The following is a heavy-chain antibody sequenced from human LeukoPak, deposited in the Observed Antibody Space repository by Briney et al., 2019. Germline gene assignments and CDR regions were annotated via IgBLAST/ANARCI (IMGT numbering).Heavy chain of an antibody. V-gene: IGHV4-34*01. CDR3: ARHALFRNTLDL. CDR2: INHSGST. Sequence: PSETLSLTCAVYGGSFSGYYWSWIRQPPGKGLEWIGEINHSGSTNYNPSLKSRVTISVDTSKNQFSLKLSSVTAADTAVYYCARHALFRNTLDLWGRGTLVTVSS. J-gene: IGHJ2*01. CDR1: GGSFSGYY. D-gene: IGHD3-16*01.